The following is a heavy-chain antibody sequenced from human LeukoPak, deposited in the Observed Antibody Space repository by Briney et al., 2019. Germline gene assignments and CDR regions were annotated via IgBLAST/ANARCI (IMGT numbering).Heavy chain of an antibody. CDR2: IYYSGST. Sequence: SETLSLTCTVSGGSISSGGYYWSWIRQHPGKGLEWIGYIYYSGSTYYNPSLKSRVTISVDTSKNQLSLKLSSVTAADTAVYYCARFFGMGAFDIWGQGTMVTVSS. CDR3: ARFFGMGAFDI. CDR1: GGSISSGGYY. J-gene: IGHJ3*02. V-gene: IGHV4-31*03. D-gene: IGHD1-14*01.